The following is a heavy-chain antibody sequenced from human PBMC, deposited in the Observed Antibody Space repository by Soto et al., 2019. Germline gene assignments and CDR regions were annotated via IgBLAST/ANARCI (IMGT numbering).Heavy chain of an antibody. CDR3: ARNGLKRDGYNEVSWFDP. CDR2: INPNSGGT. Sequence: GSSVKVSCKASGYTFTGYYMHCVRQAPGQGLEWMGWINPNSGGTNYAQKFQGWVTMTRDTSISTAYMELSRLRSDDTAVYYCARNGLKRDGYNEVSWFDPWGQGTLVTVSS. V-gene: IGHV1-2*04. CDR1: GYTFTGYY. D-gene: IGHD5-12*01. J-gene: IGHJ5*02.